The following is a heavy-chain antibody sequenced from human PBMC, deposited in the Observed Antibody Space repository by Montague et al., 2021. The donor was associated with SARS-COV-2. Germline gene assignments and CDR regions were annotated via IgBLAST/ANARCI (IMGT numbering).Heavy chain of an antibody. J-gene: IGHJ4*02. Sequence: SLRLSCAASGFTFSSYEMNWVRQAPGKGLEWVSDINSGGITMYYAGSVKGRFTISRDNAKNSLYLQMNSLRAEDTAVYYCARGNYAHSGHYPAYYFDNWGQGTLVTVSS. CDR3: ARGNYAHSGHYPAYYFDN. D-gene: IGHD3-22*01. CDR1: GFTFSSYE. V-gene: IGHV3-48*03. CDR2: INSGGITM.